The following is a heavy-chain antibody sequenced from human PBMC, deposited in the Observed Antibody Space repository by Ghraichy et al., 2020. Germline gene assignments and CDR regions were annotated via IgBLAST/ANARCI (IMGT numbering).Heavy chain of an antibody. V-gene: IGHV3-33*08. CDR3: ARDSAYDPNYYYYYGMDV. CDR2: IWYDGSKI. Sequence: GGSLTLSCAASGFTFSSYGMHWVRQAPGKGLEWVAIIWYDGSKIYYADSVKGRFTISRDNSKNTVSLQMNSLRAEDTAVYYCARDSAYDPNYYYYYGMDVWGQGTTVTVSS. CDR1: GFTFSSYG. D-gene: IGHD5-12*01. J-gene: IGHJ6*02.